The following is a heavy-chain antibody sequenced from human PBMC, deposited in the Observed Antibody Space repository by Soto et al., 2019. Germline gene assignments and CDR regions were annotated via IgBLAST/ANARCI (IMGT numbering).Heavy chain of an antibody. CDR2: IKPDGSED. CDR1: GFSFSNYW. D-gene: IGHD3-22*01. CDR3: ARVVYYDNSGYSY. Sequence: GGSLRLSCATSGFSFSNYWMTWVRQAPGKGLEWVANIKPDGSEDFYVASVKGRFTISRDNAKNSVYLQMNRLRAEDTAVYYCARVVYYDNSGYSYWGQGTLVTVSS. J-gene: IGHJ4*02. V-gene: IGHV3-7*03.